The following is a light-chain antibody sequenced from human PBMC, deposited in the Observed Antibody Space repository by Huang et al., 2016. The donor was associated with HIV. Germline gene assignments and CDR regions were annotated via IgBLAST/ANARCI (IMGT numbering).Light chain of an antibody. CDR2: LGS. Sequence: DIVMTQSPLSLPVTPGEPASIPCRSSQRLLQSNGYNYLDWYLQKPGQSPQLLISLGSNRADGVPDRFSGSGSGTAVTLKISRVEAEDVGVYYCRQTLQTPLTFGGGTKVEIK. J-gene: IGKJ4*01. CDR1: QRLLQSNGYNY. CDR3: RQTLQTPLT. V-gene: IGKV2-28*01.